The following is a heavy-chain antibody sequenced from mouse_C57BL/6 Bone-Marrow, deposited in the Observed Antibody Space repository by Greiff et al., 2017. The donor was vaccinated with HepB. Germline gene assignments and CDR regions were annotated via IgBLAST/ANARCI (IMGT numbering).Heavy chain of an antibody. J-gene: IGHJ1*03. Sequence: DVKLVESGGGLVKPGGSLKLSRAASGFTFSSYAMSWVRQTPEKRLEWVATISDGGSYTYYPDNVKGRFTISRDNAKNNLYLQMSHLKSEDTAMYYCARGGPTIVTTWYFDVWGTGTTVTVSS. CDR1: GFTFSSYA. CDR2: ISDGGSYT. V-gene: IGHV5-4*03. D-gene: IGHD2-5*01. CDR3: ARGGPTIVTTWYFDV.